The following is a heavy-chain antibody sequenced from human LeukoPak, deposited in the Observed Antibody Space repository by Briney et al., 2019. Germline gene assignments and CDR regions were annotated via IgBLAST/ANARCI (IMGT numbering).Heavy chain of an antibody. CDR3: AKSADFWSGYSDDY. D-gene: IGHD3-3*01. CDR2: ISGSGGST. V-gene: IGHV3-23*01. CDR1: GFTFSSYA. J-gene: IGHJ4*02. Sequence: GGSLRLSCAASGFTFSSYAMSWVRQAPGKGLEWVSAISGSGGSTYYADSVKGRFTISRDNSKDTLYLQMNSLRAEDTAVYYCAKSADFWSGYSDDYWGQGTLVTVSS.